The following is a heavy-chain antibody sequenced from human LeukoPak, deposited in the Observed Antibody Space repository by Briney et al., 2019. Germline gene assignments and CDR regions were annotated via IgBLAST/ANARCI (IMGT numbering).Heavy chain of an antibody. V-gene: IGHV4-59*01. CDR1: GGSISSYY. J-gene: IGHJ6*02. CDR3: AGYYSNYYYGMDV. CDR2: IYYSGST. D-gene: IGHD4-4*01. Sequence: SETLSLTCTVSGGSISSYYWSWIRQPPGKGLEWIGYIYYSGSTNYNPSLKSRVTISVDTSKNQFSLKLSSVTAAGTAVYYCAGYYSNYYYGMDVWGQGTTVTVSS.